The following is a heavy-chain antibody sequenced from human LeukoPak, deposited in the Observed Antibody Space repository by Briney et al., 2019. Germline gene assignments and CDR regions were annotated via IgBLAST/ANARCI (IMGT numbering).Heavy chain of an antibody. CDR3: ARVYRYYDILAGYLRWFDP. Sequence: ASVKVSCKASGYTFTSYGISWVRQAPGQGLDWMGWISAYNGNTNYAQKLQGRVTMTTDTSTSTAYMELRSLRSDDTAVYYCARVYRYYDILAGYLRWFDPWGQGTLVTVSS. V-gene: IGHV1-18*01. J-gene: IGHJ5*02. CDR1: GYTFTSYG. D-gene: IGHD3-9*01. CDR2: ISAYNGNT.